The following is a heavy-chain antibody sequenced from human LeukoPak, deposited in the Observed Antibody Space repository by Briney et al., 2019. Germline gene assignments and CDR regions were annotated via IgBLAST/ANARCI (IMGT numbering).Heavy chain of an antibody. J-gene: IGHJ4*02. CDR1: GFTFSSYW. CDR2: MKFDGSEK. D-gene: IGHD1-26*01. V-gene: IGHV3-7*01. CDR3: ARKSGSPDY. Sequence: GGSLRLSCAASGFTFSSYWMTWVRQAPGKGLEWVANMKFDGSEKYYVDSVKGRFTISRDNAKNSLYLQMNSLRVEDTAVYYCARKSGSPDYWGQGTLVTVSS.